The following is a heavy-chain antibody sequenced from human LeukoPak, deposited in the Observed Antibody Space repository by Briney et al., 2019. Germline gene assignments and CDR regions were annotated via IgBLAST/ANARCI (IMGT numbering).Heavy chain of an antibody. CDR3: AKGYWNPGY. J-gene: IGHJ4*02. D-gene: IGHD1-1*01. Sequence: GVSLRLSCVASGFTFSTYAMTWVRQAPGKGLEWVSGISGSGGSTYYADSVKGRFTISRDNSKNTLYLQMNNLRAEDTALYYCAKGYWNPGYWGQGTLVTVSS. CDR1: GFTFSTYA. CDR2: ISGSGGST. V-gene: IGHV3-23*01.